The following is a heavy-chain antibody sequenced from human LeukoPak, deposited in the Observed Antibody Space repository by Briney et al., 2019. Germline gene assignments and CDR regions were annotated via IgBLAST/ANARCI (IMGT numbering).Heavy chain of an antibody. CDR3: AREQVVVGRGYYGMDV. CDR2: MYSGGST. D-gene: IGHD2-2*01. J-gene: IGHJ6*02. Sequence: GGSLRLSCEASGFTVSSNYMSWVRQAPGKGLEWVSVMYSGGSTFYGDSVKGRFTISRDNSMNTLYLQMNSLRVDDTAVYYCAREQVVVGRGYYGMDVWGQGTTVTVSS. V-gene: IGHV3-66*01. CDR1: GFTVSSNY.